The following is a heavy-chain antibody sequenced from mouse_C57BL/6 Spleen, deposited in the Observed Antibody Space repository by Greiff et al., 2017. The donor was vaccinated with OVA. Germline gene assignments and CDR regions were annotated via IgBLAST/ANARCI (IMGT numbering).Heavy chain of an antibody. J-gene: IGHJ2*01. D-gene: IGHD1-1*01. CDR2: IYPGSGST. CDR1: GYTFTSYW. CDR3: AREDPAYYYGSSYFDY. V-gene: IGHV1-55*01. Sequence: QVQLQQPGAELVKPGASVKMSCKASGYTFTSYWITWVKQRPGQGLEWIGDIYPGSGSTNYNEKFKSKATLTVDTSSSTAYMQLSSLTSEDSAVYYCAREDPAYYYGSSYFDYWGQGTTLTVSS.